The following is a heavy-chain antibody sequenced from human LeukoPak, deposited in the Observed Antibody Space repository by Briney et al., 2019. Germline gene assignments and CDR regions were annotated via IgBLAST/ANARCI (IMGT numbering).Heavy chain of an antibody. Sequence: SETLSLTRTVSGGSISSYYWSWIRQPPGKGLEWIGYIYYSGSTNYNPSLKSRVTISVDTSKNQFSLKLSSVTAADTAVYYCARGRVVTTGYYFDYWGQGTLVTVSS. D-gene: IGHD3-3*01. J-gene: IGHJ4*02. V-gene: IGHV4-59*01. CDR3: ARGRVVTTGYYFDY. CDR2: IYYSGST. CDR1: GGSISSYY.